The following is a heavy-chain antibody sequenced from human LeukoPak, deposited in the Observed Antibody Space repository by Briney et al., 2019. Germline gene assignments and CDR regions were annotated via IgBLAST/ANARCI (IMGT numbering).Heavy chain of an antibody. CDR1: GFTFSSYG. J-gene: IGHJ4*02. Sequence: GGSLRLSCAASGFTFSSYGMHWVRQAPGKGLEWVAVISYDGSNKYYADSVKGRFTIFRDNSKNTLYQQMNSLRAEDTAVYYCAKDGGGGGSWFFDYWGQGTLVTVSS. CDR3: AKDGGGGGSWFFDY. V-gene: IGHV3-30*18. CDR2: ISYDGSNK. D-gene: IGHD6-13*01.